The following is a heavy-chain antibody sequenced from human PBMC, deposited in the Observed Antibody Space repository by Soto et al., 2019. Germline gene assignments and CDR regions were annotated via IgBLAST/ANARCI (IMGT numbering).Heavy chain of an antibody. J-gene: IGHJ4*02. V-gene: IGHV4-39*01. CDR2: IYYSGST. Sequence: SETVSLTCTVSGGSISRSSYYWGWIRQPPGKGLEWIGSIYYSGSTYYNPSLKSRVTISVDTSKNQFSLKVRPVTAADTAGYYCARHYTPGQEARIFDYGGRGTPDTVSS. CDR1: GGSISRSSYY. D-gene: IGHD6-6*01. CDR3: ARHYTPGQEARIFDY.